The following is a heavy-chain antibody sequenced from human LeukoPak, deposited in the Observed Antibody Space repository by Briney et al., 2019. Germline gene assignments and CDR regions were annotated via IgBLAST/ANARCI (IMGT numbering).Heavy chain of an antibody. V-gene: IGHV1-2*02. J-gene: IGHJ5*02. Sequence: GASVKVSCKASGYTFTGYYMHGVRQAPGQGLEWRGWINPNSGGTNYAQKFQGRVTMTRDTSISTAYMELSRLRSDDTAVYYSARGIVVDWFDPWGQGTLVTVSS. CDR1: GYTFTGYY. D-gene: IGHD2-2*01. CDR2: INPNSGGT. CDR3: ARGIVVDWFDP.